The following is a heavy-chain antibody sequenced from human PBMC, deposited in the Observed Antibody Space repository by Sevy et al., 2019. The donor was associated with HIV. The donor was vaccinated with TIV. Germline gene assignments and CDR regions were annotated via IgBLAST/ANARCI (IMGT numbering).Heavy chain of an antibody. D-gene: IGHD3-22*01. CDR2: FYSDGRT. CDR1: GLSVSDNY. J-gene: IGHJ6*02. V-gene: IGHV3-66*01. CDR3: ARDRYYDASGYYYYYYGMDV. Sequence: GGSLRLSCAGCGLSVSDNYMNWVRQAPGKGLELGSVFYSDGRTYYADSVKGRFTISRDNSKNTLYLPMSNLRPEDTAVYYCARDRYYDASGYYYYYYGMDVWAQGTTVTVSS.